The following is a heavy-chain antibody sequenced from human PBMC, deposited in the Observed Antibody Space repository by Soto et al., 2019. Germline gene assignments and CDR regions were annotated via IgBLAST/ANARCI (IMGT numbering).Heavy chain of an antibody. CDR1: GGTFSSYA. Sequence: ASVKVSCKASGGTFSSYAISWVRQAPGQGLEWMGGIIPIFGTANYAQKFQGRVTITADESTSTAYMELSSLRSEDTAVCYCNIAAAGWDYYYYGMDVWGQGTTVTVSS. J-gene: IGHJ6*02. CDR3: NIAAAGWDYYYYGMDV. CDR2: IIPIFGTA. V-gene: IGHV1-69*13. D-gene: IGHD6-13*01.